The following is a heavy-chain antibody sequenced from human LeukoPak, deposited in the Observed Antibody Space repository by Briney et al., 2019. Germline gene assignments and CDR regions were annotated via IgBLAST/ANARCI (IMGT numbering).Heavy chain of an antibody. J-gene: IGHJ4*02. CDR3: ARSMRPPYFDY. D-gene: IGHD2-8*01. CDR1: GGSISSGGYY. V-gene: IGHV4-30-2*01. Sequence: SETLSLTCTVSGGSISSGGYYWSWIRQPPGKGLEWIGYIYHSGSTYYNPSLKSRVTISVDRSKNQFSLELSSVTAADTAVYYCARSMRPPYFDYWGQGTLVTVSS. CDR2: IYHSGST.